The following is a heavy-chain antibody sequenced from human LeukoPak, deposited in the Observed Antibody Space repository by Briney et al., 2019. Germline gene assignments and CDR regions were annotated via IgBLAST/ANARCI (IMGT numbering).Heavy chain of an antibody. J-gene: IGHJ4*02. V-gene: IGHV3-13*01. CDR2: IGTAGDT. CDR1: GFTFSSYD. Sequence: PGGSLRLSCAASGFTFSSYDMHWVRQATGKGLEWVSAIGTAGDTYYPGSVKGRFTISRENAKNSLYLQMNSLRAGDTAVYYCARARRSSQLLFDYWGQGTLVTVSS. CDR3: ARARRSSQLLFDY. D-gene: IGHD2-2*01.